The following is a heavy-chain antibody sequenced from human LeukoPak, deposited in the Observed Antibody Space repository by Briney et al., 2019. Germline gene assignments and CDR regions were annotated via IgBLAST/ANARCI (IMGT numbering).Heavy chain of an antibody. CDR3: AREAY. Sequence: GGSLRLSCAASRFTFSNYWMSWVRQAPGKGLEWVANIKPDGGEKYYVDSVKGRVTISRDNAKNSLFLQMNSLRAEDTAVYYCAREAYWGQGTLVTVSS. CDR2: IKPDGGEK. J-gene: IGHJ4*02. CDR1: RFTFSNYW. V-gene: IGHV3-7*01.